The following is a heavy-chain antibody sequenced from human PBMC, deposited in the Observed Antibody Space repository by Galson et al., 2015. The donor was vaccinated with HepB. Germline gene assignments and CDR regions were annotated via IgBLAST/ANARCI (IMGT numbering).Heavy chain of an antibody. V-gene: IGHV3-15*01. Sequence: SLRLSCAASGFTFSNAWMSWVRQAPGKGLEWVGRIKSKTDGGTTDYAAPVKGRFTISRDDSKNTLYLQMNSLKTEDTAVYYCTTGLSGYDVDFDYWGQGTLVTVSS. CDR1: GFTFSNAW. J-gene: IGHJ4*02. CDR2: IKSKTDGGTT. CDR3: TTGLSGYDVDFDY. D-gene: IGHD5-12*01.